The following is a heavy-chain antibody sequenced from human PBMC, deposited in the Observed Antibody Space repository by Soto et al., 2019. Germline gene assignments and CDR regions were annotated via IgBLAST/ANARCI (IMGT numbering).Heavy chain of an antibody. V-gene: IGHV1-18*01. CDR1: GYTFNDYG. J-gene: IGHJ2*01. Sequence: QVQLVQSGAEVKKPGASVRVSCKASGYTFNDYGISWVRQAPGQGLEWMGWIGPYEGVTNHAQTFQGRVTMTVDTSTATAAMGLRSLRSDDTDLYYCARCYCNVGGCYTCWHFDLWGPGTLVTVTA. CDR2: IGPYEGVT. D-gene: IGHD2-15*01. CDR3: ARCYCNVGGCYTCWHFDL.